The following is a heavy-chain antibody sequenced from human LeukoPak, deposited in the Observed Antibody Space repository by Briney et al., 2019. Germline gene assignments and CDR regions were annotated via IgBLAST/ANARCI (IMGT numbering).Heavy chain of an antibody. CDR3: ASGFGDYYVGDAFDI. Sequence: SETLSLTCAVYGGSFSGYNWSWIRQPPGKGLEWSGEINHSGSTNYNPSLKSRVTISVDTSKNQFSLKLSSVTAADTAVYYCASGFGDYYVGDAFDIWGQGTMVTVSS. V-gene: IGHV4-34*01. CDR1: GGSFSGYN. D-gene: IGHD4-17*01. J-gene: IGHJ3*02. CDR2: INHSGST.